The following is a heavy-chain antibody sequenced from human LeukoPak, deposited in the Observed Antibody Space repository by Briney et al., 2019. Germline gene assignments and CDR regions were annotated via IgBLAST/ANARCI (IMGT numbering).Heavy chain of an antibody. D-gene: IGHD3-22*01. J-gene: IGHJ4*02. CDR1: GFPLSGYS. V-gene: IGHV3-21*04. CDR3: ARAPEYDSSGYHFDY. Sequence: GGSLRLSCAASGFPLSGYSMNWVRQAPGKGLEWVSSISSTTNYIYYADSVKGRFTISRDHSKNTLYLHMNSLRAEDTAVYYCARAPEYDSSGYHFDYWGQGTLVTVSS. CDR2: ISSTTNYI.